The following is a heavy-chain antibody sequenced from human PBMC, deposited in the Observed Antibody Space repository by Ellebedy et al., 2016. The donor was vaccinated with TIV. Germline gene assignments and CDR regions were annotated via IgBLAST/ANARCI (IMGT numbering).Heavy chain of an antibody. V-gene: IGHV4-34*01. CDR1: GGSISGYY. CDR2: INHSGST. CDR3: ARGSIAARSDAFDI. D-gene: IGHD6-6*01. Sequence: MPGGSLRLSCTVSGGSISGYYWSWIRQPPGKGLEWIGEINHSGSTNYNPSLKSRVTISVDTSKNQFSLKLSSVTAADTAVYYCARGSIAARSDAFDIWGQGTMVTVSS. J-gene: IGHJ3*02.